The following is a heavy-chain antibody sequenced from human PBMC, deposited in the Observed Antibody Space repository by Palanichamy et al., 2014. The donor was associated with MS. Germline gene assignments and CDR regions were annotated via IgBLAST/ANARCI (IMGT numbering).Heavy chain of an antibody. V-gene: IGHV1-2*02. CDR2: INPNSGAT. CDR3: ARGWSTTRYFFDY. Sequence: QVRLVQSGAEVKKPGASVKVSCKASGYTFTGYYLHWGATGPWDKGLEWVGWINPNSGATNYAQKFQGRVTMASDTSITTAYMELSGLTSDDTAVYYCARGWSTTRYFFDYWGQGTLVTVSS. CDR1: GYTFTGYY. D-gene: IGHD1-1*01. J-gene: IGHJ4*02.